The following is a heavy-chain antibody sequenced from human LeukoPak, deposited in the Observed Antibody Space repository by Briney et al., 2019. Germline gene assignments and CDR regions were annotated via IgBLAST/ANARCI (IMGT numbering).Heavy chain of an antibody. CDR3: AREGGWFGELVYYFDY. J-gene: IGHJ4*02. CDR1: GGSISSYY. CDR2: IYTSGST. D-gene: IGHD3-10*01. V-gene: IGHV4-4*07. Sequence: SETLSLTCTVSGGSISSYYWSWIRQPAGKGLEWIERIYTSGSTNYNPSLKSRVTMSVDTSKNQFSLKLSSVTAADTAVYYCAREGGWFGELVYYFDYWGQGTLVTVSS.